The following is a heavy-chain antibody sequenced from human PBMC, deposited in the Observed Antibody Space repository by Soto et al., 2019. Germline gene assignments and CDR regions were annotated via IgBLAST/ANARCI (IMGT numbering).Heavy chain of an antibody. CDR2: MNPNSANT. Sequence: GASVKVSCKASGYTFTNYDISWVRQATGQGLERMGWMNPNSANTGYAQKFQGRVSMTRDTSINTAYMELSSLRSEDTAIYYCARMATSGTLTWFDPWGQGTLVTVSS. CDR1: GYTFTNYD. V-gene: IGHV1-8*01. D-gene: IGHD1-26*01. CDR3: ARMATSGTLTWFDP. J-gene: IGHJ5*02.